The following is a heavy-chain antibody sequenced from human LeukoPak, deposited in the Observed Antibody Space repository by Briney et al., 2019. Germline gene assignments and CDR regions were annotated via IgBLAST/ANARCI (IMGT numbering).Heavy chain of an antibody. CDR2: IYYSGST. CDR1: GYSISSGYY. Sequence: SETLSLTCTVSGYSISSGYYWGWVRQPPGKGLEWIGNIYYSGSTNYNPSLKSRVTISVDTSKNQLSLKLSSVTAADTAVYYCTRGSIAYYYMDVWGKGTTVTISS. V-gene: IGHV4-38-2*02. D-gene: IGHD3-22*01. CDR3: TRGSIAYYYMDV. J-gene: IGHJ6*03.